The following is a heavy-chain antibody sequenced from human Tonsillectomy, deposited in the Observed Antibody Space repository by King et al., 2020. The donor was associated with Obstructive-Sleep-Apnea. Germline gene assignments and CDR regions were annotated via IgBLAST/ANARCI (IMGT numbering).Heavy chain of an antibody. CDR3: AKEGWIVGSTYFDW. D-gene: IGHD1-26*01. CDR2: ISGSGGST. Sequence: VQLVESGGGLVQPGGSLRLSCVASGFTFSSFGMSWVRQAPGKGLEWVSAISGSGGSTYYADSVKGRFTISRDISKNTLYLQMNSLGAEDTAVFYCAKEGWIVGSTYFDWWGQGTLVTVSS. V-gene: IGHV3-23*04. CDR1: GFTFSSFG. J-gene: IGHJ4*02.